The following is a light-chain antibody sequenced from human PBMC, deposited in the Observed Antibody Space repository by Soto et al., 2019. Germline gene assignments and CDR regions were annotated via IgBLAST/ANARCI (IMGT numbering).Light chain of an antibody. CDR2: EVT. CDR1: SSDVGYYNI. Sequence: QSALTQPASVSGSPGQSITISCTGTSSDVGYYNIVSWYQQHPGKAPKLMIYEVTKRPSGVSNRFSGSKSGTSASLAITGLQAEDEADYYCQSYDSSLSGYVFGTGTKVTVL. V-gene: IGLV2-14*02. CDR3: QSYDSSLSGYV. J-gene: IGLJ1*01.